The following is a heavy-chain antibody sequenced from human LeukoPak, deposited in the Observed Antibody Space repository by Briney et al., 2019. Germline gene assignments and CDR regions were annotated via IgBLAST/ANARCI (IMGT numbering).Heavy chain of an antibody. CDR1: GGSFSGYY. Sequence: PSETLSPTCAVYGGSFSGYYWSWIRQPPGKGLEWIGEINHSGSTNYNPSLKSRVTISVDTSKNQFSLKLSSVTAADTAVYYCARETPYYDSSGSTLADYWGQGTLVTVSS. J-gene: IGHJ4*02. CDR3: ARETPYYDSSGSTLADY. D-gene: IGHD3-22*01. CDR2: INHSGST. V-gene: IGHV4-34*01.